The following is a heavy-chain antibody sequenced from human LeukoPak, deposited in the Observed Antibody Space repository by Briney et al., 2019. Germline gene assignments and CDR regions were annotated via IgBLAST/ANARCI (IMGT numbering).Heavy chain of an antibody. J-gene: IGHJ4*02. V-gene: IGHV1-46*01. D-gene: IGHD3-10*01. CDR1: GYTFTSYY. CDR3: ARDIRLRHGEPLFDY. CDR2: INPSGGST. Sequence: ASVKVSCKASGYTFTSYYMHWVRQAPGQGLEWMGIINPSGGSTSYAQKFQGRVTMTRDTSTSTVYMELSSLRSEDTAVYYCARDIRLRHGEPLFDYWGQGTLVTVSS.